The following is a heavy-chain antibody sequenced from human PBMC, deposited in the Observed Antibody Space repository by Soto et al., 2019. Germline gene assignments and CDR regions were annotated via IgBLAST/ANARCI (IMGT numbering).Heavy chain of an antibody. CDR2: ISGSGGAT. CDR3: AKGLVNYGMDV. Sequence: EVNLLESGGGLVQPGGSLRLSCAASGFTFSSYGMNWVRQAPGKGLEWVSGISGSGGATYYADSVKGRFTISRDNSKNTLVLQLNSLRAEDTAVYYCAKGLVNYGMDVWGQGTTVTVSS. J-gene: IGHJ6*02. D-gene: IGHD6-6*01. V-gene: IGHV3-23*01. CDR1: GFTFSSYG.